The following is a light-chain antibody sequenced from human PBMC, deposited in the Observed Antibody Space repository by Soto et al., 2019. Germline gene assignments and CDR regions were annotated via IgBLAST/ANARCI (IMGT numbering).Light chain of an antibody. CDR2: DVS. J-gene: IGLJ1*01. CDR3: SSYTSSSTLYV. Sequence: QSVLTQPASVSGSPGQSITISCTGTSSDVGGYNYVSWYQQHPGKAPTIMIYDVSNRPSGVSNRFSGSKSANTASLTISGLQAEDEADYYCSSYTSSSTLYVFGTGTKLAVL. V-gene: IGLV2-14*01. CDR1: SSDVGGYNY.